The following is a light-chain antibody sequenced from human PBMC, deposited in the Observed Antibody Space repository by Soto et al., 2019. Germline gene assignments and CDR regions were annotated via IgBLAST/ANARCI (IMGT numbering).Light chain of an antibody. CDR2: NTN. CDR1: SGSVSTTYY. Sequence: QTVVTQEPSFSVSPGGTVTLTCGLSSGSVSTTYYPSWYQQTPGQAPRTLIYNTNTRSSGVPARFSGSILGNKAALTITGAQADDESDYYCVLYMGSGSSAVFGGGTKVTVL. CDR3: VLYMGSGSSAV. V-gene: IGLV8-61*01. J-gene: IGLJ2*01.